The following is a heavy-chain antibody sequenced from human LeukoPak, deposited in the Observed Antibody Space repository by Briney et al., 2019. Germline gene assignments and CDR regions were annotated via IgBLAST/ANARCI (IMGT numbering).Heavy chain of an antibody. CDR2: IYYSGST. J-gene: IGHJ4*02. Sequence: SGTLSLTCTVSGGSISSSSYYWGWIRQPPGKGLEWIGSIYYSGSTYYNPSLKSRVTISVDTSKNQFSLKLSSVTAADTAVYYCARHGGQYCGGDCYSFDYWGQGTLVTVSS. CDR3: ARHGGQYCGGDCYSFDY. D-gene: IGHD2-21*02. CDR1: GGSISSSSYY. V-gene: IGHV4-39*01.